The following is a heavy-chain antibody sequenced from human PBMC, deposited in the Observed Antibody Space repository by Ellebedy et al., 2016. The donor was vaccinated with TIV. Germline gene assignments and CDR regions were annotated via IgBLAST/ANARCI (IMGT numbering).Heavy chain of an antibody. V-gene: IGHV3-30*18. CDR3: AKDFGNSSGWDFDY. D-gene: IGHD6-19*01. CDR1: GFTFSSYG. CDR2: ISYDGSNK. J-gene: IGHJ4*02. Sequence: GESLKISXAASGFTFSSYGMHWVRRAPGKGLEWVAVISYDGSNKYYADSVKGRFTISRDNSKNTLYLQMNSLRAEDTAVYYCAKDFGNSSGWDFDYWGQGTLVTVSS.